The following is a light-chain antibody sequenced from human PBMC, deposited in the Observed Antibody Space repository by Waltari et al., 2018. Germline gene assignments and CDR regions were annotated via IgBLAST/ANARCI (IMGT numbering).Light chain of an antibody. CDR1: SRDIGGSNF. Sequence: QSALTQPPSASGSPGQSVTISCTGTSRDIGGSNFVSWYPPRPGKAPRFLIYDVNKVPSGVSDRFSGSKSGKTASLTVSGLQPDDEATYYCSAFAGSNNFGVFGGGTKLTVL. CDR3: SAFAGSNNFGV. CDR2: DVN. J-gene: IGLJ3*02. V-gene: IGLV2-8*01.